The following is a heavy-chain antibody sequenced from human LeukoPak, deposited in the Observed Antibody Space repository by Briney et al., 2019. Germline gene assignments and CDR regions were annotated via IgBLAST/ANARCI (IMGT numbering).Heavy chain of an antibody. Sequence: GASVKVSCKASGYTFTGYYLHWVRQAPGQGLEWMGWINPNSGGTDYAQKFQDRVTLTRDTSISTAYMELSRLRSDDTALYYRAKAGIEQWLVHFDYWGQGTLVAVSS. CDR1: GYTFTGYY. D-gene: IGHD6-19*01. J-gene: IGHJ4*02. CDR2: INPNSGGT. CDR3: AKAGIEQWLVHFDY. V-gene: IGHV1-2*02.